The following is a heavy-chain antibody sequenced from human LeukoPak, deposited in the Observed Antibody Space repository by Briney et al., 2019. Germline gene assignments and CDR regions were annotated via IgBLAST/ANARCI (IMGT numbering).Heavy chain of an antibody. D-gene: IGHD3-10*01. CDR1: GGSISSYY. J-gene: IGHJ4*02. V-gene: IGHV4-59*01. CDR3: ARDSLVRGNDY. CDR2: IYYSGIT. Sequence: SETLSLTCNVSGGSISSYYWNWIRQPPGKGLEWIGYIYYSGITNYNPSLKSRVTISVDTSKNQFSLKLTSVTAADTAVYYCARDSLVRGNDYWGQGTLVTVSS.